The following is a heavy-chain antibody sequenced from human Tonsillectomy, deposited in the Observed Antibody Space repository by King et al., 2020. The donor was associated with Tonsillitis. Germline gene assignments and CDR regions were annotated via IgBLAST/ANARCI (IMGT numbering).Heavy chain of an antibody. J-gene: IGHJ6*04. V-gene: IGHV3-21*01. Sequence: DVQLVESGGGLVQPGGSLRLSCAASGFTFSSYAMNWVRQAPGRGLEWVSSISSSSSSIYYADSVKGRFGISRDNAKNSLYLQMDSLGAEDTAVYYCARTPPGYYGMDVWGEGTAVTVSS. CDR1: GFTFSSYA. CDR3: ARTPPGYYGMDV. CDR2: ISSSSSSI. D-gene: IGHD1-14*01.